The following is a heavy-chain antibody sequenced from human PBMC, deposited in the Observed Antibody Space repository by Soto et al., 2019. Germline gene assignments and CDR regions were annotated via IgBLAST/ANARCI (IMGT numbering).Heavy chain of an antibody. Sequence: SETLYLTSTVSVGSINSYYWSWILQPPRKGLERIGYIYYSGSTNYNPSLKSRVTISVDTSKIQFSLKLSSVTAADTAVFYCARHAWWAYDSSGYLVYWGQGTLVTVSS. CDR2: IYYSGST. V-gene: IGHV4-59*08. D-gene: IGHD3-22*01. CDR1: VGSINSYY. J-gene: IGHJ4*02. CDR3: ARHAWWAYDSSGYLVY.